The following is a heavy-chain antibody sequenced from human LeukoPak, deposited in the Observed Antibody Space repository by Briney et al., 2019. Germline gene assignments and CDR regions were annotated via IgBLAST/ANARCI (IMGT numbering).Heavy chain of an antibody. V-gene: IGHV1-2*02. Sequence: ASVKVSCKASGFTFTESFIHWVRQAPGQGLEWMGWVSPNSGGTNYAQKFQGGVTMTRDTSINTTYLELTGLTYDDTAVYYCARDPEQLFFEYFDYWGQGTQVTVTS. D-gene: IGHD1-26*01. J-gene: IGHJ4*02. CDR1: GFTFTESF. CDR2: VSPNSGGT. CDR3: ARDPEQLFFEYFDY.